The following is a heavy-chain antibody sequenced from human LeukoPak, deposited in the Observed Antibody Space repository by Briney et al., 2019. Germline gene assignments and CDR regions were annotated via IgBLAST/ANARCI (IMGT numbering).Heavy chain of an antibody. CDR2: VSAVGST. CDR1: GGSVSGYY. J-gene: IGHJ4*02. Sequence: SETLSLTCAVSGGSVSGYYWNWIRQPPGQGLEWMCYVSAVGSTKYNPSLSSRLTISVDKSKNPFSLKLNSVTAADSAVYFCARRVAAASGGGFDYWGQGTLVAVSS. CDR3: ARRVAAASGGGFDY. D-gene: IGHD6-13*01. V-gene: IGHV4-4*08.